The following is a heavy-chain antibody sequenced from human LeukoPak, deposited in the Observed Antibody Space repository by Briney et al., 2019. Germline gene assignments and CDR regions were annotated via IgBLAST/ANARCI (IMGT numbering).Heavy chain of an antibody. D-gene: IGHD4/OR15-4a*01. CDR3: ARPLLWWPQVGYFDY. CDR2: INPKSGGS. V-gene: IGHV1-2*02. CDR1: GYTLTGHY. Sequence: ASVKVSCKASGYTLTGHYMHWVRQAPGQGLEWMGWINPKSGGSNYAQKFQGRVTMTRDTSISTAYMELSRLRSDDTAVYYCARPLLWWPQVGYFDYWGQGTLVTVSS. J-gene: IGHJ4*02.